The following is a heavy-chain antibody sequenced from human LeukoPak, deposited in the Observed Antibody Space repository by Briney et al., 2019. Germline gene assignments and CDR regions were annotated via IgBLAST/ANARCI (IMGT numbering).Heavy chain of an antibody. CDR3: ARDGGDYAYYYYYYMAV. J-gene: IGHJ6*03. V-gene: IGHV4-4*07. CDR2: IYSSGST. Sequence: PSETLSLTCTVSGGSISGYYWSWVRQPAGKGLEWIGRIYSSGSTIYNSSLNSRVTMSVDTSKNQFSLKLSSVTAADTAVYYCARDGGDYAYYYYYYMAVWGKGTTVIVSS. CDR1: GGSISGYY. D-gene: IGHD2-21*01.